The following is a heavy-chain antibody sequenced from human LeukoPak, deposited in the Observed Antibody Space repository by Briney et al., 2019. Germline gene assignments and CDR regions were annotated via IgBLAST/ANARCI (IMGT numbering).Heavy chain of an antibody. Sequence: PGGSLRLSCAASGFTFSGYAMSWVRQAPGKGLEWVSAISGSGGSTYYADSVKGRFTISRDNSKNTLYLQMNSLRAEDTAVYYCAKDNYYDSSGPLDYWGQGTLVTVSS. D-gene: IGHD3-22*01. CDR3: AKDNYYDSSGPLDY. J-gene: IGHJ4*02. V-gene: IGHV3-23*01. CDR1: GFTFSGYA. CDR2: ISGSGGST.